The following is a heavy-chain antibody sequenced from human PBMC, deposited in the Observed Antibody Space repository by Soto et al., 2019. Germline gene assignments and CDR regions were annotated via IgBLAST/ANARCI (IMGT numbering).Heavy chain of an antibody. CDR3: ARGGLIFGGVKIPFEY. CDR2: ISPNNGDT. J-gene: IGHJ4*02. D-gene: IGHD3-3*01. Sequence: QVPLVQSGAEVKKPEASVKVSCKASGYTFTDHFLHWMRQAPGQRLEWMAWISPNNGDTHYAQRFQGRVTVTRDTSISTAYLELSRLTSDDTAVYYCARGGLIFGGVKIPFEYWGQGTLVAV. V-gene: IGHV1-2*02. CDR1: GYTFTDHF.